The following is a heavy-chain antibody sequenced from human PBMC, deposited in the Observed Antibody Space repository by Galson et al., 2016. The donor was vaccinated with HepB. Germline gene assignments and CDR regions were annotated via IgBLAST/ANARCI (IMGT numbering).Heavy chain of an antibody. D-gene: IGHD2-2*01. V-gene: IGHV3-23*01. CDR2: ISGSGGNT. J-gene: IGHJ4*02. Sequence: LRLSCAASGFPFRSYAMSWVRQAPGKGLEWVSGISGSGGNTYYADAVKGRFTVSRDNSKNTVFLQMSSLRAEDTATYYCAKCGSTSCPANWGQGILVTVSS. CDR1: GFPFRSYA. CDR3: AKCGSTSCPAN.